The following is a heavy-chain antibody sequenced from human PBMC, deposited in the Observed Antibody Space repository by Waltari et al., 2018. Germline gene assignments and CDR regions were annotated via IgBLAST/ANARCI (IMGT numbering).Heavy chain of an antibody. CDR1: GGSFSGYY. J-gene: IGHJ4*02. V-gene: IGHV4-34*01. CDR2: INHSGST. CDR3: ARGFGRITIFGVVIPHYFDY. Sequence: QVQLQQWGAGLLKPSETLSLTCAVYGGSFSGYYWSWIRQPPGKGLEWIGEINHSGSTNYSPSLKSRGTISVDTSKNQFSLKLSSVTAADPAVYYGARGFGRITIFGVVIPHYFDYWGQGTLVTVSS. D-gene: IGHD3-3*01.